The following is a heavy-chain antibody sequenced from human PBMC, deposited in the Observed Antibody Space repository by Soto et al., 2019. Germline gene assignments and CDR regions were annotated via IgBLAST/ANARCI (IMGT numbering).Heavy chain of an antibody. CDR3: TTVPEAYYDILTGYPTRDYYYYYMDV. J-gene: IGHJ6*03. CDR1: GFTFSNAW. Sequence: GGSLRLSCAASGFTFSNAWMSWVRQAPGKGLEWVGRIKSKTDGGTTDYAAPVKGRFTISRDDSKNTLYLQMNSLKTEETAVYYCTTVPEAYYDILTGYPTRDYYYYYMDVWGKGTTVTVSS. D-gene: IGHD3-9*01. CDR2: IKSKTDGGTT. V-gene: IGHV3-15*01.